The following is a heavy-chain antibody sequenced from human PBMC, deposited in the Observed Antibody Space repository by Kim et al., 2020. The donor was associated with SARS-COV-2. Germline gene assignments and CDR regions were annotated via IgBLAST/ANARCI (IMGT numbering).Heavy chain of an antibody. CDR1: GYTFTGYY. J-gene: IGHJ4*02. CDR3: ARGYCSGGSCYRGFDY. D-gene: IGHD2-15*01. V-gene: IGHV1-2*06. CDR2: INPNSGGT. Sequence: ASVKVSCKASGYTFTGYYMHWVRQAPGQGLEWMGRINPNSGGTNYAQKFQGRVTMTRDTSISTAYMELSRLRSDDTAVYYCARGYCSGGSCYRGFDYWGQGTLVTVSS.